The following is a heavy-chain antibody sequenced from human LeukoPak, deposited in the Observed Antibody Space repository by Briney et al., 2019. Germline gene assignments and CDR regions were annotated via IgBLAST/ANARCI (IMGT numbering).Heavy chain of an antibody. CDR3: ASSYGDYGDY. V-gene: IGHV3-33*01. D-gene: IGHD4-17*01. J-gene: IGHJ4*02. Sequence: GGSVKLFCEASGFTFSSYGMHWVRQAPGKGLEWMAVIWSDGSNKDYADSVKGRFTITRDNSKNTLYLQMNSLRAEDTAVYYWASSYGDYGDYWGQGTLVTVSS. CDR2: IWSDGSNK. CDR1: GFTFSSYG.